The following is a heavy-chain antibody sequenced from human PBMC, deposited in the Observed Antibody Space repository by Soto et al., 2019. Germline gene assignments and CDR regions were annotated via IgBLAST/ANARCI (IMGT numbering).Heavy chain of an antibody. V-gene: IGHV3-30-3*01. Sequence: GGSLRLSCAASGFTFSSYPMHWVRQAPGKGPEWVAVISVNGNNIHYGDSVKGRFTISRDNSKNTLYLQMSSLRVEDTAVYYCARSHSSSWNWFDPWGQGTLVTVSS. D-gene: IGHD6-13*01. CDR1: GFTFSSYP. CDR3: ARSHSSSWNWFDP. CDR2: ISVNGNNI. J-gene: IGHJ5*02.